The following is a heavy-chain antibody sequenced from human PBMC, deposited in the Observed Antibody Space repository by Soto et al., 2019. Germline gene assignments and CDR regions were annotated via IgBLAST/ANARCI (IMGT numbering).Heavy chain of an antibody. Sequence: GGSLRLSCSASGFTFSSYAMHWVRQAPGKGLEYVSAISSNGGSTYYADSVKGRFTISRDNSKNTLYLQMSSLRAEDTAVYYCVKPLDGSGETWVLDAFDIWGQGTMVTVSS. V-gene: IGHV3-64D*06. CDR2: ISSNGGST. CDR1: GFTFSSYA. D-gene: IGHD3-10*01. CDR3: VKPLDGSGETWVLDAFDI. J-gene: IGHJ3*02.